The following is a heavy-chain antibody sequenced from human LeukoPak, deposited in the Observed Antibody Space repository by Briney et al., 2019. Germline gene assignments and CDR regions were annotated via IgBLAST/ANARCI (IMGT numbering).Heavy chain of an antibody. J-gene: IGHJ4*02. D-gene: IGHD3-22*01. Sequence: SETLSLTCAVYGGSFSDYFWSWIRQPPGKGLEWIGEISHSGSTTYNPSLRSRVTISGDTSKKQFSLKLSSVSAADTAVYYCVTYYYGSSAPKRNYWGQGILVTVSS. V-gene: IGHV4-34*01. CDR1: GGSFSDYF. CDR2: ISHSGST. CDR3: VTYYYGSSAPKRNY.